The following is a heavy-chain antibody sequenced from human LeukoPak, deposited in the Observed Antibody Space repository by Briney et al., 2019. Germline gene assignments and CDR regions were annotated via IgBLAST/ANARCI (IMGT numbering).Heavy chain of an antibody. CDR3: ERGRRELKYGPDY. D-gene: IGHD2/OR15-2a*01. CDR1: SDSISCGSYC. CDR2: IYYRGVT. Sequence: TLSLTCAVSSDSISCGSYCCGWIRQAPGKGLEWIGDIYYRGVTAYNPCLKSRVPISLDSSAKQFSLGLSCVTAADTAVYYCERGRRELKYGPDYWGQGTVVTVSS. J-gene: IGHJ4*02. V-gene: IGHV4-39*07.